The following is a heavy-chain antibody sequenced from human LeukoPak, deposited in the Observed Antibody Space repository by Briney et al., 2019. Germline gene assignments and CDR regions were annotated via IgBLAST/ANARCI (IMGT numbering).Heavy chain of an antibody. CDR2: ISSSSRSI. Sequence: GGSLRLSCAASGFTFSSYSMNWVRQAPGKGLEWVSYISSSSRSIYYADSVKGRFTISRDNANNSLSLQMNSLRDEDTAVYYCVLGSPFDYWGQGILVTVSS. CDR1: GFTFSSYS. CDR3: VLGSPFDY. V-gene: IGHV3-48*02. J-gene: IGHJ4*02. D-gene: IGHD3-10*01.